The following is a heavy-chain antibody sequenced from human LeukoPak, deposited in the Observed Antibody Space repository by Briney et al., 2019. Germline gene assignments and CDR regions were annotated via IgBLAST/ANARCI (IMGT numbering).Heavy chain of an antibody. V-gene: IGHV4-38-2*02. D-gene: IGHD3-22*01. CDR2: IYHSGST. CDR3: ARRPDSYYYYYMDV. Sequence: SETLSLTCTVSGYSISSGYYWGWIRQPPGKGLEWIGSIYHSGSTYYNPSLKSRVTISVDTSKNQFSLKLSSVTAADTAVYYCARRPDSYYYYYMDVWGKGTTVTISS. CDR1: GYSISSGYY. J-gene: IGHJ6*03.